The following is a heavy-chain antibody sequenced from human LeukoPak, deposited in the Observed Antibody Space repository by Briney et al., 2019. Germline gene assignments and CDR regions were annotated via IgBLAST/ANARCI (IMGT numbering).Heavy chain of an antibody. CDR1: GFTFSSYS. Sequence: PGGSLRLSCAASGFTFSSYSMNWVRQAPGKGLEWVSYISSSSSTVYYADSVKGRFTISGDNAKNSLYLQMNSLRAEDTAVYYCASPSGVYDPGYWGQGTLVTVSS. CDR2: ISSSSSTV. D-gene: IGHD5/OR15-5a*01. CDR3: ASPSGVYDPGY. V-gene: IGHV3-48*01. J-gene: IGHJ4*02.